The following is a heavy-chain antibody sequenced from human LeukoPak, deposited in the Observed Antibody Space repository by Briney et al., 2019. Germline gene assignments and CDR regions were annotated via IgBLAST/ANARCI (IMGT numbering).Heavy chain of an antibody. CDR2: TSGSGGST. D-gene: IGHD1-20*01. Sequence: GGSLRLSCAASGFTFSSYAMSWVRQAPGKGLEWVSATSGSGGSTYYADSVKGRFTISRDNSKNTLYLQMNSLRAEDTAVYYCARIITGTHFDYWGQGTLVTASS. V-gene: IGHV3-23*01. CDR1: GFTFSSYA. J-gene: IGHJ4*02. CDR3: ARIITGTHFDY.